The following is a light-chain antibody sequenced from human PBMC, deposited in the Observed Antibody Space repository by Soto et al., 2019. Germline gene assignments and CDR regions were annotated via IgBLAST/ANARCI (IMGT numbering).Light chain of an antibody. V-gene: IGKV3-11*01. CDR2: DAS. Sequence: EIVLTQSPATLSLSPGERATLSCRASQSVSSYLAWYPQKPGQAPRLLIYDASTRATGLPARFSGSGSGTDFTLSISSLEPEDFAFYYCQQRSNWPITFGQGIRLEIK. CDR3: QQRSNWPIT. J-gene: IGKJ5*01. CDR1: QSVSSY.